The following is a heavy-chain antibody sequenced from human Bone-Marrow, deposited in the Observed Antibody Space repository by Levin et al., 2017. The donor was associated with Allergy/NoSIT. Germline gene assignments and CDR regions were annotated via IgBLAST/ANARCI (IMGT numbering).Heavy chain of an antibody. J-gene: IGHJ4*02. CDR3: ARDKTEWLAFDY. CDR1: GFTFSSYS. V-gene: IGHV3-21*01. CDR2: ISSSSSYI. Sequence: GGSLRLSCAASGFTFSSYSMNWVRQAPGKGLEWVSSISSSSSYIYYADSVKGRFTISRDNAKNSLYLQMNSLRAEDTAVYYCARDKTEWLAFDYWGQGILVTVSS. D-gene: IGHD6-19*01.